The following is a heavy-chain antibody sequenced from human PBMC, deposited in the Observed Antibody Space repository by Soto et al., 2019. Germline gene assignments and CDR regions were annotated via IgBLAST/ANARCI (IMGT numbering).Heavy chain of an antibody. Sequence: GASVKVSCKASGYTFTGYYMHWVRQAPGQGLEWMGWINPNSGGTNYAQKFQGWVTMTRDTSISTAYMELSRLRSDDTAVYYCAAAVAGSYNWFDPWGQGTLVTVSS. V-gene: IGHV1-2*04. CDR3: AAAVAGSYNWFDP. CDR2: INPNSGGT. D-gene: IGHD6-19*01. CDR1: GYTFTGYY. J-gene: IGHJ5*02.